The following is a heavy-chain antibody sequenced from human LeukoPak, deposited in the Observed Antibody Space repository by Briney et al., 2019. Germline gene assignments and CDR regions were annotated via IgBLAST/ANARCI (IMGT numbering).Heavy chain of an antibody. CDR2: IYFSGST. Sequence: PSETLSLTCTVSGGSISSYYWSWIRQSPGKGLEWIGYIYFSGSTNYNPSLKSRVTISVDTSKNQFSLKLSSVTAADTAVCYCASFGYSYGFGYWGQGTLVTVSS. D-gene: IGHD5-18*01. CDR1: GGSISSYY. CDR3: ASFGYSYGFGY. V-gene: IGHV4-59*08. J-gene: IGHJ4*02.